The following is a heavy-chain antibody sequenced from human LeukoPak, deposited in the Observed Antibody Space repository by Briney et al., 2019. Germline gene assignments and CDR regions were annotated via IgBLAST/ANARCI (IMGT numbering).Heavy chain of an antibody. CDR1: GGSMSSYY. D-gene: IGHD1-26*01. Sequence: SETLSLTCTVSGGSMSSYYWNWIRQPPGKGLEWIGYIYYSGSTNYNPSLKSRVTISVDTSKNQFSLKLSSVTAADTAVYYCARVGSGSYFNYYYYYMDVWGKGTTVTISS. CDR3: ARVGSGSYFNYYYYYMDV. CDR2: IYYSGST. V-gene: IGHV4-59*12. J-gene: IGHJ6*03.